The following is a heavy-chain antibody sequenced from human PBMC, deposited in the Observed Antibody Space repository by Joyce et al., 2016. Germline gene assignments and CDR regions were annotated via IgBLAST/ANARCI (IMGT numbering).Heavy chain of an antibody. CDR3: VKIATTGWYRAPFDN. CDR2: IYPGDSYI. J-gene: IGHJ4*02. D-gene: IGHD6-19*01. CDR1: GYKFSTYW. V-gene: IGHV5-51*01. Sequence: EVQLVQSGAEVTKPGESLRISCKGSGYKFSTYWIGWVRQMPGKGLEWMALIYPGDSYIRYRPSFEGQVRISADKSIDTAYPQWSSLKASDTAMYYCVKIATTGWYRAPFDNWGQGTLVTVSS.